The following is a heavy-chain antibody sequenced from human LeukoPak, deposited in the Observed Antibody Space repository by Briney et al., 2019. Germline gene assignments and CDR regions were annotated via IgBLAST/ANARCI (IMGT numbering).Heavy chain of an antibody. CDR1: GGTFSSYA. V-gene: IGHV1-69*04. CDR3: ARANRVYCITTSCYLFDY. D-gene: IGHD2-2*01. CDR2: IIPILGTA. J-gene: IGHJ4*02. Sequence: SVKVSCKASGGTFSSYAISWVRQAPGQGLEWMGRIIPILGTANYAQKFQGRVTITADKSTSTAYMELSSLRSEDTAVYYCARANRVYCITTSCYLFDYWGQGALVTVSS.